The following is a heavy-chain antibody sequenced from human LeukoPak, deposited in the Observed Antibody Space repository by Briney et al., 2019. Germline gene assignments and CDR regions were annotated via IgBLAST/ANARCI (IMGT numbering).Heavy chain of an antibody. D-gene: IGHD3-10*01. CDR1: GFTFSSYG. Sequence: PGGSLRLSCAASGFTFSSYGMSWVRQAPGKGLEWVSAISGSGGSTYYADSVKGRFTISRDNSKNTLYLQMNSLRAEDTAVYYCAKGPNYYGTRGAFDIWGQGTKVTVSS. V-gene: IGHV3-23*01. CDR3: AKGPNYYGTRGAFDI. CDR2: ISGSGGST. J-gene: IGHJ3*02.